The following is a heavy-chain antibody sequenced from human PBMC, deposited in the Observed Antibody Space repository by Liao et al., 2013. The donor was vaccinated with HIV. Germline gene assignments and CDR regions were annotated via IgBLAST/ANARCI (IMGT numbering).Heavy chain of an antibody. V-gene: IGHV4-61*02. D-gene: IGHD6-13*01. CDR1: GGSLSSGGYY. CDR3: ARADSSTWGPSFDY. J-gene: IGHJ4*02. CDR2: IYSSGST. Sequence: QVQLQESGPGLVKPSQTLSLTCTVSGGSLSSGGYYWSWIRQPAGKGLEWIGRIYSSGSTNYNPSLKSRVTISLDTSKHQFSLRLSSVTATDTAVYYCARADSSTWGPSFDYWGQGTLVTRLH.